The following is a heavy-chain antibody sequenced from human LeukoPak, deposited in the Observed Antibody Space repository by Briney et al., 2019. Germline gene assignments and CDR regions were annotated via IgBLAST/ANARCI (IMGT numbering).Heavy chain of an antibody. D-gene: IGHD6-13*01. Sequence: ASVKVSCKASGYTFTGYYIYWVRQAPGQGLEWMGWINPNSGGTNYAQKFQGRVTMTREMSISTAYMELSRLRSDDTAVYYCARGQQLASNCGQGTLVTVSS. J-gene: IGHJ4*02. CDR1: GYTFTGYY. CDR3: ARGQQLASN. V-gene: IGHV1-2*02. CDR2: INPNSGGT.